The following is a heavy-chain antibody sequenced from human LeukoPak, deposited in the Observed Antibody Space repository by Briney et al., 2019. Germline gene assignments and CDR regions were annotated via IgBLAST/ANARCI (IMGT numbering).Heavy chain of an antibody. Sequence: GGSLRLSCAASGFTFSSYTMSWVRQAPGKGLEWVAVISYDGSNKYYADSVKGRFTISRDNSKNTLYLQMNSLRAEDTAVYYCAKGEYDSRFGYWGQGTLVTVSS. D-gene: IGHD3-22*01. CDR3: AKGEYDSRFGY. CDR2: ISYDGSNK. CDR1: GFTFSSYT. J-gene: IGHJ4*02. V-gene: IGHV3-30-3*01.